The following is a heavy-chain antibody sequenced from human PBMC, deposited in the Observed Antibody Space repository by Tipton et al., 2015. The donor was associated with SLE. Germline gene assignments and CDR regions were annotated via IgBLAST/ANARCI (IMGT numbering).Heavy chain of an antibody. Sequence: TLSLTCTVSGGSINSGGYYWSWIRQNPGKGLEWIGYIYYSGSTYYNPSLKSRVTITIDTSKNQFSLKLSSVTAADTAVYYCARALQNYFDYWGQGTLVTVSS. CDR1: GGSINSGGYY. J-gene: IGHJ4*02. CDR2: IYYSGST. V-gene: IGHV4-31*03. CDR3: ARALQNYFDY.